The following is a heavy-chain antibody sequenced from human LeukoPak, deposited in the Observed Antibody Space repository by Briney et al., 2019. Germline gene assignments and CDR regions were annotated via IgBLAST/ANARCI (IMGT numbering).Heavy chain of an antibody. V-gene: IGHV1-46*01. J-gene: IGHJ6*02. CDR3: ARELAAPSHYYGMDV. D-gene: IGHD1-1*01. CDR1: GYTFTSYY. CDR2: INPSGGST. Sequence: ASVKVSCKASGYTFTSYYMHWVRQAPGQGLEWMGIINPSGGSTSYAQKFQGRVTMTRDTSTSTVYMELSGLRSEDTAVYYCARELAAPSHYYGMDVWGQGTTVTVSS.